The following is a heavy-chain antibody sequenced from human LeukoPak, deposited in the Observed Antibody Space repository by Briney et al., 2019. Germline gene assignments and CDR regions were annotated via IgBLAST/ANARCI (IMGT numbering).Heavy chain of an antibody. D-gene: IGHD6-6*01. Sequence: ASVKVSCKASGGTFSSYAISWVRQAPGQGLEWMGGIIPIFGTANYAQKFQGRVTIITDESTSTAYMELSSLRSEDTAVYYCARDCSEYSSSPGAFDIWGQGTMVTVSS. CDR2: IIPIFGTA. CDR1: GGTFSSYA. J-gene: IGHJ3*02. CDR3: ARDCSEYSSSPGAFDI. V-gene: IGHV1-69*05.